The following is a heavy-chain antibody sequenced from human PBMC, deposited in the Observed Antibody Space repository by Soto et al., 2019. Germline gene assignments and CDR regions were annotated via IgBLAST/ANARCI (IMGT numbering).Heavy chain of an antibody. CDR1: GFTFSSYG. J-gene: IGHJ6*02. CDR3: AREDTAMINYYYYGMDV. CDR2: IWYDGSNK. V-gene: IGHV3-33*01. Sequence: GGSLRLSCAASGFTFSSYGMHWVRQAPGKGLEWVAGIWYDGSNKYYGNSVKGLFTISRENSKNRLYLQMKSLRAEDTAVYYCAREDTAMINYYYYGMDVWGQGTTVTVSS. D-gene: IGHD5-18*01.